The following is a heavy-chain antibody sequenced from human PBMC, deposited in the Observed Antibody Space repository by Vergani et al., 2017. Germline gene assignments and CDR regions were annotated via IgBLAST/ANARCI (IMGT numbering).Heavy chain of an antibody. CDR1: GFTFGDYA. D-gene: IGHD2-15*01. Sequence: EVQLVESGGGLVKRGGSLRLSCAASGFTFGDYAMSWVRQAPGKGLEWVGFIRSKAYGGTTEYAASVKGRFTISRDDSKSIAYLQMNSLKTEDTAVYYCVVCSGGSCPPDAFDIWGQGTMVTVSS. CDR3: VVCSGGSCPPDAFDI. J-gene: IGHJ3*02. CDR2: IRSKAYGGTT. V-gene: IGHV3-49*04.